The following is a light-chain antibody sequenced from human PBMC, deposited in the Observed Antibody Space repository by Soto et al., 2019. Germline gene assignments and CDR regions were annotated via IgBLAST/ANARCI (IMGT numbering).Light chain of an antibody. CDR2: GAS. Sequence: ETVMTQSPATLSVSLGERATLSCRASQSVNSNLAWYQQKPGQAPRLLIYGASIRATGVPARFSGSGSVTDFTLTISSLQPEDFAVYFCQQYKNWPPVTFGGGTKVEIK. J-gene: IGKJ4*01. CDR1: QSVNSN. CDR3: QQYKNWPPVT. V-gene: IGKV3-15*01.